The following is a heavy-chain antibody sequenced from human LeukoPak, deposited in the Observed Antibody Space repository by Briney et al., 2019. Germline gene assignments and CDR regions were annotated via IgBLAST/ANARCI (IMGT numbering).Heavy chain of an antibody. V-gene: IGHV3-30*02. CDR1: GFTFSSNG. CDR2: IQNDGNNK. Sequence: TGGSLRLSCAASGFTFSSNGMHWVRQAPGKGPECVAFIQNDGNNKKYADSVKGRFTISRDNSKNTLYLQMNSLRSEDTAVYYCARDWGTSSLYLVNWGQGTLVTVSS. CDR3: ARDWGTSSLYLVN. J-gene: IGHJ4*02. D-gene: IGHD6-6*01.